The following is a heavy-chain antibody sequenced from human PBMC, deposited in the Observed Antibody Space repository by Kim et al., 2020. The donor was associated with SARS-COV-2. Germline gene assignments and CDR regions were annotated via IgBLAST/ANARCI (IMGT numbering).Heavy chain of an antibody. V-gene: IGHV3-23*01. CDR3: VRDLTYSYSY. J-gene: IGHJ4*02. D-gene: IGHD5-18*01. Sequence: AYSVKGRSAISRDNSKNMLYLQMDSLRAEDTAVYYCVRDLTYSYSYWGQGTLVTVSS.